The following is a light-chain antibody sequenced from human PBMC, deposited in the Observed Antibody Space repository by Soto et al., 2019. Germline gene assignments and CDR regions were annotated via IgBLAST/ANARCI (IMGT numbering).Light chain of an antibody. CDR3: SSYTTSSTYV. V-gene: IGLV2-14*01. J-gene: IGLJ1*01. CDR1: SSDVCGYNY. CDR2: DVR. Sequence: QSALTQPASVSGSPGQSITISCTGTSSDVCGYNYVSWYQQHPGKAPKLMIYDVRNRPSGVSNRFSGSKSVNTASLTISGLQAEDEADYYRSSYTTSSTYVFGTGTKVTVL.